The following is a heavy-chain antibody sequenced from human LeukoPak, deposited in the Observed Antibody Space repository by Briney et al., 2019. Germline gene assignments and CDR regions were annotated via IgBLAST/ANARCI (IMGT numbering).Heavy chain of an antibody. CDR3: EKDPSICGGDCYLHDY. CDR1: GFTFSSYA. J-gene: IGHJ4*02. D-gene: IGHD2-21*02. V-gene: IGHV3-23*01. Sequence: GGSLRLSCAASGFTFSSYAMSWVRQAPGKGLEWVSAISGSGGSTYYADSVKGRFTISRDNSKNTLYLQMNSLRAEDTAVYYCEKDPSICGGDCYLHDYWGQGTLVTVSS. CDR2: ISGSGGST.